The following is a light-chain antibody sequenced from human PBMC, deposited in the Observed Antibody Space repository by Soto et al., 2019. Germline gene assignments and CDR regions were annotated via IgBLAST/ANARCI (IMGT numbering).Light chain of an antibody. J-gene: IGKJ4*01. CDR2: AAS. CDR3: QQLNSYPLT. CDR1: QSIDSY. V-gene: IGKV1-9*01. Sequence: DIQMTQSPSSLSASVGDRVTITCRASQSIDSYFNWYQQKPGKAPKLLIYAASTLQSGVPSRFSGSGSGTEFTLTISSLQPEDFATYYCQQLNSYPLTFGGGTKVDNK.